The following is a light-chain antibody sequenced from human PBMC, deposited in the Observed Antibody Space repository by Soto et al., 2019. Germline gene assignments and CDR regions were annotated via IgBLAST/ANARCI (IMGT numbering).Light chain of an antibody. CDR1: SSNIGNNY. CDR2: DNN. Sequence: QSVLTQPPSVSAAPGQKVTISCSGSSSNIGNNYVSWYQDLPGTAPKLLIYDNNKRPSGIPDRFSGSKSGTSATLGITGLQTGEEAEYYCGTWDSSRSAVVFGGGTKLTVL. CDR3: GTWDSSRSAVV. J-gene: IGLJ2*01. V-gene: IGLV1-51*01.